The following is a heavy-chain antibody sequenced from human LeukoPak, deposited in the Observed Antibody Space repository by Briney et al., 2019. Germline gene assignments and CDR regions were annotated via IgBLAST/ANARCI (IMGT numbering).Heavy chain of an antibody. V-gene: IGHV3-23*01. CDR2: ISGSGGST. CDR1: GFTFSSYA. Sequence: GGSLRLSCAASGFTFSSYAMSWVRQAPGKGLEWVSAISGSGGSTYYADSVKGRFTISRDNSKNTLYLQMNSLRAEDTAVYYCAKDPLGRFLEWSRLDYWGQGTLVTVSS. J-gene: IGHJ4*02. D-gene: IGHD3-3*01. CDR3: AKDPLGRFLEWSRLDY.